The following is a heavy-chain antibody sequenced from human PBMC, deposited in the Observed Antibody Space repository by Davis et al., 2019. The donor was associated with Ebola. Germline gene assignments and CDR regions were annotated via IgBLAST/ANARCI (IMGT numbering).Heavy chain of an antibody. J-gene: IGHJ4*02. V-gene: IGHV6-1*01. CDR1: GDSVSSLA. Sequence: HSQTLSLTCVISGDSVSSLAWNCIRQSPSRGLEWLGRTYYSSKWHNDYAVSVKSRITINPDTSKNQFSLEVNSVTPEDTAVYYCARGWLRRNLDYWGQGIPVTVSS. CDR3: ARGWLRRNLDY. CDR2: TYYSSKWHN. D-gene: IGHD5-12*01.